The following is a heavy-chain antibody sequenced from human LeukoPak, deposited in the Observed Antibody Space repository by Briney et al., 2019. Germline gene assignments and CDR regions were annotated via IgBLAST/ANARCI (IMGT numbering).Heavy chain of an antibody. J-gene: IGHJ6*02. CDR2: ISTSSTYI. D-gene: IGHD1-14*01. CDR3: ARHEPVITLSSYYYGTDV. Sequence: GGSLRLSCAASGFTFSTYSMNWVRQAPGKGLEWVSSISTSSTYIYYADSVKGRFTISRDNAKNSLYLQMNSLRAEDTAVYYCARHEPVITLSSYYYGTDVWGPGTTVTVSS. V-gene: IGHV3-21*01. CDR1: GFTFSTYS.